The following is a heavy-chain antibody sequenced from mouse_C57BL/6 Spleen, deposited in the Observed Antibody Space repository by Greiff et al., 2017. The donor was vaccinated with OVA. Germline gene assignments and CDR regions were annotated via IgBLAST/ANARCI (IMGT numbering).Heavy chain of an antibody. Sequence: QVQLQQSGPELVKPGASVKISCKASGYAFSSSWMNWVKQRPGQGLEWIGRIYPGDGDTNYNGKFKGKATLTADKSSSTAYMQRSSMSSDDSAVYFCTRWDYGSSYCDYWGQGTTLTVSS. CDR1: GYAFSSSW. V-gene: IGHV1-82*01. J-gene: IGHJ2*01. D-gene: IGHD1-1*01. CDR2: IYPGDGDT. CDR3: TRWDYGSSYCDY.